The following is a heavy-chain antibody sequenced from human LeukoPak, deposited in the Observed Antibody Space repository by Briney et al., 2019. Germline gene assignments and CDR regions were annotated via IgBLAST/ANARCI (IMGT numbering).Heavy chain of an antibody. Sequence: SETLSLTCTVSGGSISSRSYYWGWIRQPPGKGLEWIGSIYYSGSTYYNPSLKSRVTISVDTSKNQFSLKLSSVTAADTAVYYCARHPYRFDPWGQGTLVTVSS. CDR2: IYYSGST. CDR3: ARHPYRFDP. CDR1: GGSISSRSYY. J-gene: IGHJ5*02. D-gene: IGHD2-2*01. V-gene: IGHV4-39*01.